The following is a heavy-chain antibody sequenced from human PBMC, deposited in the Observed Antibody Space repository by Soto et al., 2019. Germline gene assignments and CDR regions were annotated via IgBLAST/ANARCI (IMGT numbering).Heavy chain of an antibody. CDR3: ARGDTSNSYYFDY. CDR1: GGSFSGYY. CDR2: INHSGST. J-gene: IGHJ4*02. V-gene: IGHV4-34*01. D-gene: IGHD1-26*01. Sequence: PSDTLSLTCAVYGGSFSGYYWSWIRQPPGKGLEWIGEINHSGSTNYNPSLKSRVTISVDTSKNQFSLKLSSVTAADTAVYYCARGDTSNSYYFDYWGQGTLVTVSS.